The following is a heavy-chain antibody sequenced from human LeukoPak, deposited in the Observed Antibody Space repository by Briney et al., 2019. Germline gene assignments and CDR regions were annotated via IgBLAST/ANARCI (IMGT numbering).Heavy chain of an antibody. CDR1: GFTFSGSA. D-gene: IGHD3-22*01. J-gene: IGHJ4*02. CDR3: TRRSSDDSSGYYVH. Sequence: GGSLRLSYAASGFTFSGSAMHWVRQASGKGLEWVGRIRNKANSYATAYSGSVIGRFTISRDDSKNTAYLQMNSLKTEDTAVYYCTRRSSDDSSGYYVHWGQGTLVTVSS. CDR2: IRNKANSYAT. V-gene: IGHV3-73*01.